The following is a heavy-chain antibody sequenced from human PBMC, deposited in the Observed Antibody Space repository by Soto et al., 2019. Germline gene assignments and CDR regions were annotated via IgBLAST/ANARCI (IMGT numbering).Heavy chain of an antibody. CDR3: VKSLSPPLWLILDS. Sequence: QVQLVESGGGVVQPGRSLRLSCAPSGFTFSNYGMHWVRQAPGKGLEWVAIISHDGSEKYYVDSVKGRFTISRDNSKNMLYLQMDSLRVADTSVYYCVKSLSPPLWLILDSWGQGTLVIVSS. V-gene: IGHV3-30*18. D-gene: IGHD5-18*01. CDR1: GFTFSNYG. J-gene: IGHJ4*02. CDR2: ISHDGSEK.